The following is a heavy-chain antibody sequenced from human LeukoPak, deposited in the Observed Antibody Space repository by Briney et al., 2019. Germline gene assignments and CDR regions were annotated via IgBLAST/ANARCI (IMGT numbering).Heavy chain of an antibody. D-gene: IGHD2/OR15-2a*01. CDR2: IGGTGDNT. CDR3: AKGATVKYFYYLDY. V-gene: IGHV3-23*01. CDR1: GFTFSSYA. J-gene: IGHJ4*02. Sequence: GGSLRLSCAASGFTFSSYAMSWVRQAPGKGLEWVSAIGGTGDNTYYADSVKGRFTISRDNSKNTLYLQINGLRAEDTAIYYCAKGATVKYFYYLDYWGQGTLVTVSS.